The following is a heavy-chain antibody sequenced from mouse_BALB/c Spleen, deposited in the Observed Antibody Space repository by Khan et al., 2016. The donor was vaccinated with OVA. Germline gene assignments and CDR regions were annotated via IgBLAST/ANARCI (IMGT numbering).Heavy chain of an antibody. CDR2: ITYSGNT. CDR1: GDSITSGF. J-gene: IGHJ4*01. V-gene: IGHV3-8*02. CDR3: ARSYDSWAMDY. D-gene: IGHD2-12*01. Sequence: MQLEESGPSLVKPSQTLSLTCSVTGDSITSGFWNWIRKFPGNKFEYLGYITYSGNTYYNPSLKSRISFTRDTSKSQYFLQLNSVTTEDTATYFCARSYDSWAMDYWGQGTSVTVSS.